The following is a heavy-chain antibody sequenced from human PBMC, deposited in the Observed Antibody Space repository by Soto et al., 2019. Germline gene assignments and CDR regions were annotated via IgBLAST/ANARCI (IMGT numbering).Heavy chain of an antibody. J-gene: IGHJ4*02. CDR2: IIPILGIA. Sequence: QVQLVQSGAEVKKPGSSVKVSCKASGGTFSSYTISWVRQAPGQGLEWMGRIIPILGIANYAQKFQGRVTITADKSTSTAYMELSSLRSEDTAVYYCARGYCSSTSCLYYFDYWGQGTLVTVSS. D-gene: IGHD2-2*01. CDR3: ARGYCSSTSCLYYFDY. CDR1: GGTFSSYT. V-gene: IGHV1-69*02.